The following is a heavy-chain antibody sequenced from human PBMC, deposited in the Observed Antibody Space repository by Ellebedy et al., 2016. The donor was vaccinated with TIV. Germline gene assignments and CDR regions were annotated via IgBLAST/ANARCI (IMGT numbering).Heavy chain of an antibody. CDR3: ARDYTSSWRYYYYGMDV. V-gene: IGHV1-69*04. J-gene: IGHJ6*02. Sequence: AASVKVSCKASGGTFSSYAISWARQAPGQGLEWMGRIIPILGITNYAQKFQGRVTITADTSTSTAYMELRSLSSDDPAVYYCARDYTSSWRYYYYGMDVWGQGTTVTVSS. D-gene: IGHD6-13*01. CDR2: IIPILGIT. CDR1: GGTFSSYA.